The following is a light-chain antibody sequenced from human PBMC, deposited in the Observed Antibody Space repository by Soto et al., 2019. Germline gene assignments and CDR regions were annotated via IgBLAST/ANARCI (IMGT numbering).Light chain of an antibody. CDR3: QQYNNWPPLT. Sequence: EIVLTQSPATLSVSPGGRATLSCRASQSVSGNLAWYQQKPGQAPRLLIYGASTRATGIPARFSGSGSGTEFTLTISSLQSEDFAFYYCQQYNNWPPLTFGGGTKVEIK. CDR1: QSVSGN. V-gene: IGKV3-15*01. CDR2: GAS. J-gene: IGKJ4*01.